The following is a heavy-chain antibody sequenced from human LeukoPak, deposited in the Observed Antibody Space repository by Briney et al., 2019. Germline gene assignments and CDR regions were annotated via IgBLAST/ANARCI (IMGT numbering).Heavy chain of an antibody. Sequence: PGGSLRLSCAASGFTFSSYWMHWVRQAPGKGLVWVSRINTDGRSTSYAESVKGRFTFSRDNAKNTLYPQMNSLRAEDTAVYYCVRDVWGDRDSYFDYWGQGTLVTVSS. CDR1: GFTFSSYW. CDR3: VRDVWGDRDSYFDY. V-gene: IGHV3-74*01. CDR2: INTDGRST. J-gene: IGHJ4*02. D-gene: IGHD2-21*01.